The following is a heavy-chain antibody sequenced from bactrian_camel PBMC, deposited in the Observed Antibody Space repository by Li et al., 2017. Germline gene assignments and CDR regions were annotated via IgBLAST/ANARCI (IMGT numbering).Heavy chain of an antibody. Sequence: QVQLVESGGGSVQAGGTLRLTCAATGYTRSTSCMAWFRQAPGKEREGVAAVVTTRGITYYADSVKGRFTISRDVAKNTVYLQMNSLKPEDTAMYYCAANFGPYCSGPYLARRANFLGQGTQVTVS. V-gene: IGHV3S1*01. J-gene: IGHJ4*01. CDR2: VVTTRGIT. CDR1: GYTRSTSC. D-gene: IGHD2*01.